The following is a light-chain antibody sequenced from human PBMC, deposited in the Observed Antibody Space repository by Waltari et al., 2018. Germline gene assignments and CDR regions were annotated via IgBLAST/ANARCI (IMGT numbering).Light chain of an antibody. Sequence: GRASPRYIRYLAGYQQNPGQAPRLPIYDASKRATRIPARFTGSGSGTHFTLTISSLEPEDFAVYYCQQRSKWFTFGGGTKVEIK. CDR1: PRYIRY. CDR3: QQRSKWFT. J-gene: IGKJ4*01. V-gene: IGKV3-11*01. CDR2: DAS.